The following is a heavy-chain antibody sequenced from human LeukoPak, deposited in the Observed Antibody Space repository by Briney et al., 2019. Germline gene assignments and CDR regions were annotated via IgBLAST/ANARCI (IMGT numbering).Heavy chain of an antibody. CDR1: GFTFSSYG. CDR3: ARDLKSIYYYDINAGAYDI. V-gene: IGHV3-33*01. CDR2: IWYDGSNK. D-gene: IGHD3-22*01. J-gene: IGHJ3*02. Sequence: GGSLRLSCAASGFTFSSYGMNWVCQAPGKGLEWVAVIWYDGSNKYYADSVKGRFTISRDNSKNTLYLQMNSLRAEDTAVYYCARDLKSIYYYDINAGAYDIWGQGTMVTVSS.